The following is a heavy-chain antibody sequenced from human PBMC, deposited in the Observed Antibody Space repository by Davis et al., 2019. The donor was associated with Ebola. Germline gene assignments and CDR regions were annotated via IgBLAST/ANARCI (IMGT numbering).Heavy chain of an antibody. J-gene: IGHJ6*02. Sequence: PGGSLRLSCAASGFTFSSYDMHWVRQATGKGLEWVSGISWNSGSIGYADSVKGRFTISRDNAKNSLYLQMNSLRAEDTALYYCAKASYYYGRDVWGQGTTVTVSS. V-gene: IGHV3-9*01. CDR2: ISWNSGSI. CDR1: GFTFSSYD. CDR3: AKASYYYGRDV.